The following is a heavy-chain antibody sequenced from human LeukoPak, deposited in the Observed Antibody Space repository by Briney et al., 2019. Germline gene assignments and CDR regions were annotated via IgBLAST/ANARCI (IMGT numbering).Heavy chain of an antibody. Sequence: SETLSLTCAVYGGSFSGYYWSWIRQPPGKGLEWIGEINHSGSTNYNPSLKSRVTISVDTSKNQFSLKLSSVTAADTAVYYCATLSYSSGWYEGDYWGQGTLVTVSS. CDR1: GGSFSGYY. D-gene: IGHD6-19*01. J-gene: IGHJ4*02. CDR3: ATLSYSSGWYEGDY. CDR2: INHSGST. V-gene: IGHV4-34*01.